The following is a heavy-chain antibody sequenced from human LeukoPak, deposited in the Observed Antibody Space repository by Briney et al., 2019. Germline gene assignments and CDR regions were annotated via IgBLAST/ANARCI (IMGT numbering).Heavy chain of an antibody. V-gene: IGHV1-69*01. D-gene: IGHD3-9*01. CDR1: GGTFSSYA. CDR3: ARETRHEGLRYFDWFSYYSMDV. J-gene: IGHJ6*02. CDR2: IIPIFGTA. Sequence: ASVKVSRKASGGTFSSYAISWVRQAPGQGLEWMGGIIPIFGTANYAQKFQGRVTITADESTSTAYMELSSLRSEDTAVYYCARETRHEGLRYFDWFSYYSMDVWGQGTTVTVSS.